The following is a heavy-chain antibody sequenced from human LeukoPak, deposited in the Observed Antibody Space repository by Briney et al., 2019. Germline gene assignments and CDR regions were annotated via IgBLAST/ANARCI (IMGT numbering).Heavy chain of an antibody. V-gene: IGHV3-33*01. J-gene: IGHJ4*02. Sequence: GGSLRLSCAASGFTFSTYGMHWVRQAPGKGLEWVALVWSDGDGKFYADSVKGRFTISRDNSKNTVYLQMNSLRAEDTAVYYCVSVLTVTFDSWGQGTLVTVSS. CDR2: VWSDGDGK. CDR3: VSVLTVTFDS. CDR1: GFTFSTYG. D-gene: IGHD4-17*01.